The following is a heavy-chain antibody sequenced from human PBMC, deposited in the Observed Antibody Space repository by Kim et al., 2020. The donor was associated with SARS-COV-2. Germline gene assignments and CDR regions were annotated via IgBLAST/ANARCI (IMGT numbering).Heavy chain of an antibody. CDR3: ASRLSGSYYFDY. V-gene: IGHV4-59*08. D-gene: IGHD1-26*01. CDR1: GGSISSYY. J-gene: IGHJ4*02. CDR2: IYYSGST. Sequence: SETLSLTCTVSGGSISSYYWTWIRQPPGKGLEWIGYIYYSGSTKYNPSLKSRVSISVDTSKNQFSLKLSSVTAADTAVYYCASRLSGSYYFDYWGQGTLVPVSS.